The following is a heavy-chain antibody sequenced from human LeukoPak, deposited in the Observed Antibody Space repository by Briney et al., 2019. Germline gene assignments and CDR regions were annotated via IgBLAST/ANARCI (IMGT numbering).Heavy chain of an antibody. CDR2: IYYSGST. J-gene: IGHJ4*02. CDR3: ARSLYTKYYYDSSGFFPFDY. V-gene: IGHV4-39*07. Sequence: SETLSLTCTVSGGSISSSSYYWGWIRQPPGKGLEWIGSIYYSGSTYYNPSLKSRVTISVDASKNQFSLKLSSVTAADTAVYYCARSLYTKYYYDSSGFFPFDYWGQGTLVTVSS. CDR1: GGSISSSSYY. D-gene: IGHD3-22*01.